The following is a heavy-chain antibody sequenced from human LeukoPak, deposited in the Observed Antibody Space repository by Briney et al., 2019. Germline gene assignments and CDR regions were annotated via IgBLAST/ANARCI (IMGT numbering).Heavy chain of an antibody. CDR2: INHSGST. D-gene: IGHD5-12*01. Sequence: SETLSLTCAVYGGSFSGYYWSWIRQPPGKGLEWIGEINHSGSTNYNPSLKSRVTISVDKSKNQFSLKLSSVTAADTAVYYCARLGDVDIVATISRISLYYFDYWGQGTLVTVSS. CDR3: ARLGDVDIVATISRISLYYFDY. CDR1: GGSFSGYY. J-gene: IGHJ4*02. V-gene: IGHV4-34*01.